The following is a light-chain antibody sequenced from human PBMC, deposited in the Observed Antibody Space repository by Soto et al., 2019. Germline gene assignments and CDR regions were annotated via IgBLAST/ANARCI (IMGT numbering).Light chain of an antibody. V-gene: IGKV3-20*01. Sequence: EIVLTQSPGILSLSPGERATLSCRASQSVRRYLVWFQQKPGQAPRLLIYGASSRATGIPDRFSGSRSGTDFTLTISRLEPEDFAVFYCLQYGSSPYTFGQGTKLEIK. CDR3: LQYGSSPYT. J-gene: IGKJ2*01. CDR1: QSVRRY. CDR2: GAS.